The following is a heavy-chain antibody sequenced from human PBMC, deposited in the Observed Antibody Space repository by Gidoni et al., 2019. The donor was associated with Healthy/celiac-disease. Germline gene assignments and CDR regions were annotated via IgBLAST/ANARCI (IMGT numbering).Heavy chain of an antibody. V-gene: IGHV3-30*01. CDR2: ISYDGSNK. Sequence: QVQLVESGGGVVQPGRSLRLSCAASGFTFSSYAMHWVRQAPGKGLEWVAVISYDGSNKYYADSVKGRFTISRDNSKNTLYLQMNSLRAEDTAVYYCARVPDDYYYGMDVWGQGTTVTVSS. J-gene: IGHJ6*02. D-gene: IGHD3-3*01. CDR3: ARVPDDYYYGMDV. CDR1: GFTFSSYA.